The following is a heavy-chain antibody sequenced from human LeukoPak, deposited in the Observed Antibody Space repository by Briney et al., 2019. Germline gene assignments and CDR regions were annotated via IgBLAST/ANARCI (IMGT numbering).Heavy chain of an antibody. V-gene: IGHV1-18*01. CDR3: ARDLDTYYYDSSGYYPY. CDR1: GYTFTSYG. J-gene: IGHJ4*02. CDR2: ISAYNGNT. D-gene: IGHD3-22*01. Sequence: ASVKVSCKASGYTFTSYGISWVRQAPGQGLEWMGWISAYNGNTNYAQKLQGRVTMTTDTSTSTAYMELRSLRSDDRAVYYCARDLDTYYYDSSGYYPYWGQGTLVTVSS.